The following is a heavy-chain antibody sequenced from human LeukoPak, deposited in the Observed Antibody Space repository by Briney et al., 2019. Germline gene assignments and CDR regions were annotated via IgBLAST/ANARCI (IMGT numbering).Heavy chain of an antibody. CDR2: IKQDGSEK. Sequence: GWALRLSCAVSGVTLRTYWMSWVRQAPGKGLEWVANIKQDGSEKYYVDSVKGRFTISRDNVKNSLYLQMNSLRAEDTAMYYCARHLHGGFDCWGQGTLVTVSS. CDR3: ARHLHGGFDC. CDR1: GVTLRTYW. J-gene: IGHJ4*02. V-gene: IGHV3-7*05. D-gene: IGHD3-10*01.